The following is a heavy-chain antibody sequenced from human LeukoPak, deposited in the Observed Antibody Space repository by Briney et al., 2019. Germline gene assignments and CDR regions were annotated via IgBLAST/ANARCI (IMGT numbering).Heavy chain of an antibody. CDR1: GFTFSSYG. Sequence: GGSLRLSCAASGFTFSSYGMHWVRQAPGKGLEWVAVISCDGSNKYYADSVKGRFTISRDNSKNTLYLQMNSLRAEDTAVYYCAKRRGYSYGSLGMDVWGQGTTVTVSS. D-gene: IGHD5-18*01. J-gene: IGHJ6*02. CDR2: ISCDGSNK. CDR3: AKRRGYSYGSLGMDV. V-gene: IGHV3-30*18.